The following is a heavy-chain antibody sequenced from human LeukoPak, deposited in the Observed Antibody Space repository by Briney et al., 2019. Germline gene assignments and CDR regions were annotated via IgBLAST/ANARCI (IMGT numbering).Heavy chain of an antibody. CDR2: IKQDGSEK. D-gene: IGHD3-22*01. CDR3: ARDHRPVVVTHGRDYFDY. J-gene: IGHJ4*02. Sequence: GGSLRLSCAASGFTFSSYWMSWVRQAPGKGREGVANIKQDGSEKYYVDSVKGRFTISRDNAKNSLYLQMNSLRAEDTAVYYCARDHRPVVVTHGRDYFDYWGQGTLVTVSS. V-gene: IGHV3-7*01. CDR1: GFTFSSYW.